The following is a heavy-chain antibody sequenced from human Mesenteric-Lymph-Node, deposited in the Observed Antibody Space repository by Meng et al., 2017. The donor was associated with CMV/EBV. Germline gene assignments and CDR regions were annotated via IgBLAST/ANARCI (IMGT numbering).Heavy chain of an antibody. CDR1: GFTFSIYA. CDR3: AKDDYPCDNSGHDAFDI. D-gene: IGHD3-22*01. V-gene: IGHV3-23*01. CDR2: TSGGGDSR. J-gene: IGHJ3*02. Sequence: GESLKISCAASGFTFSIYAMSWVRQAPGKGLEWVSGTSGGGDSRYYADSVKGRFTISRDNSKNTLYLQMNSLTAEDTAVYYCAKDDYPCDNSGHDAFDIWGQGTMVTVSS.